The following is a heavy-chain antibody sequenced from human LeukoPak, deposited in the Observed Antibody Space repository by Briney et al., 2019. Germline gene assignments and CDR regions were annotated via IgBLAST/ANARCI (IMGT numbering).Heavy chain of an antibody. CDR2: ISSGGTYE. CDR1: GFTFSNYA. J-gene: IGHJ4*01. D-gene: IGHD3-10*01. V-gene: IGHV3-30*01. CDR3: ARDSTYYYDSGSSGPHYFDN. Sequence: GGSLRLSCAASGFTFSNYAMHWVRQAPGKGLEWVSLISSGGTYEYYADSVKGRFTISRDNSKNTLYLQLNSLRAEDTAVYYCARDSTYYYDSGSSGPHYFDNWGQEPWSPSPQ.